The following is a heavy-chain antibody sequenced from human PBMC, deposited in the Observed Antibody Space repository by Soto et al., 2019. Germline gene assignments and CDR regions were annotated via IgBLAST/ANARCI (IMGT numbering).Heavy chain of an antibody. V-gene: IGHV6-1*01. J-gene: IGHJ6*02. Sequence: QTLSLTCAISGYSVASNSAAWNLIRQSPSRGLEWLGRTYYRSKWYNDYAVSVKSRITINPDTSKNQFSLQLNSVTPEDTAVYYCARDRGGNSDYYYYGMDVWGQGTTVTVSS. CDR3: ARDRGGNSDYYYYGMDV. D-gene: IGHD2-21*02. CDR2: TYYRSKWYN. CDR1: GYSVASNSAA.